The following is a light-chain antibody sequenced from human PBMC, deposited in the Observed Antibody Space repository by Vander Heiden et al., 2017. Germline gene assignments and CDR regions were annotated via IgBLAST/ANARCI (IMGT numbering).Light chain of an antibody. CDR3: QQYGSSPYT. Sequence: EILWTQSPDTLSLSPGERGTLSCRASQSVSSSTLAWYQKKPGQAPRLRIYGTSSRATGIPNRFSGSGSGTDFTLTISRLQPEDFAVYYCQQYGSSPYTFGQGTKLEIK. CDR1: QSVSSST. CDR2: GTS. V-gene: IGKV3-20*01. J-gene: IGKJ2*01.